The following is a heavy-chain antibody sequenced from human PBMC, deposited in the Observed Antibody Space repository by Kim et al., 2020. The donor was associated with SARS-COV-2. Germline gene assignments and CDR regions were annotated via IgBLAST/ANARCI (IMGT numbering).Heavy chain of an antibody. CDR3: TSQRYCSGGSCHNFDY. Sequence: GGSLRLSCTASGFTFGDYAMSWVRQAPGKGLEWVGFIRSKAYGGTTEYAASMKGRFTISRDDSKSIAYLQMNSLKTEDTAVYYCTSQRYCSGGSCHNFDYWGQGTLVTVSS. J-gene: IGHJ4*02. CDR2: IRSKAYGGTT. V-gene: IGHV3-49*04. D-gene: IGHD2-15*01. CDR1: GFTFGDYA.